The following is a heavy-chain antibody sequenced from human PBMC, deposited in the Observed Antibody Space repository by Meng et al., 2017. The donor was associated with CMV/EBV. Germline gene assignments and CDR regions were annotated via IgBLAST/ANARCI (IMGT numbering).Heavy chain of an antibody. V-gene: IGHV3-11*05. Sequence: QVPLVESGGGLVKPEGSLRLSCAASGFTFSDYYMSWIRQAPGKGLEWVSYISSSSSYTNYADSVKGRFTISRDNAKNSLYLQMNSLRAEDTAVYYCARDRTGYPFDYWGQGTLVTVSS. CDR3: ARDRTGYPFDY. D-gene: IGHD3/OR15-3a*01. CDR2: ISSSSSYT. J-gene: IGHJ4*02. CDR1: GFTFSDYY.